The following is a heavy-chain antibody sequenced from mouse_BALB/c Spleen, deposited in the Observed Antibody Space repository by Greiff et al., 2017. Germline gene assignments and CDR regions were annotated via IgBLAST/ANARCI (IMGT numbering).Heavy chain of an antibody. D-gene: IGHD1-1*01. Sequence: VQLQQSGAELVRPGSSVKISCKASGYAFSSYWMNWVKQRPGQGLEWIGQIYPGDGDTNYNGKFKGKATLTADKSSSTAYMQLSSLTSADSAVYFCARGDGSSYVPYWGQGTLVTVSA. CDR3: ARGDGSSYVPY. CDR2: IYPGDGDT. CDR1: GYAFSSYW. V-gene: IGHV1-80*01. J-gene: IGHJ3*01.